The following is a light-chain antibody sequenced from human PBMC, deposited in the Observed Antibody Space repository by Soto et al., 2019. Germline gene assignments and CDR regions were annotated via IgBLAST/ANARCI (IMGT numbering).Light chain of an antibody. Sequence: EIVMTQSPATLSVSPGERATLSCRASQSVSSNLAWYQQKPGQAPRLLIYGASTRATGIPARFSGSGSGTEVTLTISSLQSEDFAVYYCQQYNNWPPEYIFGQGTKLEIK. CDR3: QQYNNWPPEYI. J-gene: IGKJ2*01. CDR2: GAS. CDR1: QSVSSN. V-gene: IGKV3-15*01.